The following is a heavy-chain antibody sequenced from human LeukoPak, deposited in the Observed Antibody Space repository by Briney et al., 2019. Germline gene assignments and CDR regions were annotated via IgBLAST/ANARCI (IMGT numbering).Heavy chain of an antibody. D-gene: IGHD2-21*02. Sequence: PSQTLSLTSTVSGGSISSGGYYWSWISQHPGDGLEWIGYIYYSGSTYYNPSLKSRVTISVDTSKNQFSLKLSSVTAADTAVYYCARGKIVVVTAIHDAFDIWGQGTMVTVSS. CDR2: IYYSGST. V-gene: IGHV4-31*03. J-gene: IGHJ3*02. CDR1: GGSISSGGYY. CDR3: ARGKIVVVTAIHDAFDI.